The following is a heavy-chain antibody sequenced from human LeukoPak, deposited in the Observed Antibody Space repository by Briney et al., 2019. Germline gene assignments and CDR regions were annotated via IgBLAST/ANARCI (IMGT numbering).Heavy chain of an antibody. Sequence: SVKVSCKVSGYTLTELSMHWVRQAPGKGLEWMGGFDPEDGETIYAQKFQGRVTMTEDTSTDTAYMELSSLRSEDTAVYYCARAYSRGRWLQRIRGDFDYWGQGTLVTVSS. CDR2: FDPEDGET. D-gene: IGHD2-15*01. J-gene: IGHJ4*02. CDR3: ARAYSRGRWLQRIRGDFDY. CDR1: GYTLTELS. V-gene: IGHV1-24*01.